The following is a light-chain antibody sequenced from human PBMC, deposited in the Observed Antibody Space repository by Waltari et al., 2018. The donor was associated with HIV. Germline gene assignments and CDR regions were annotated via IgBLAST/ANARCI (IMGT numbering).Light chain of an antibody. V-gene: IGKV3-11*01. CDR2: DAS. J-gene: IGKJ5*01. CDR3: QQRSNWFT. CDR1: QSVSSY. Sequence: EIVLTQSPATLSLSPVKRATLSCRASQSVSSYLAWYQQKPGQAPRLLISDASYRATGIPARFSGSGYGTDFTVTISSLEPEDFAVYYCQQRSNWFTFGQGTRLDIK.